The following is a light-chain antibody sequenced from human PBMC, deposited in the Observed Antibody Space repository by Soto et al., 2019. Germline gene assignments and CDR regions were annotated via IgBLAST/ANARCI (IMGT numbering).Light chain of an antibody. V-gene: IGKV3-15*01. CDR3: QQYNFWPPPT. Sequence: EIVMTQSPATLSVSPGERATLSCRASQSVNSNLAWYRQKPGQAPRLLISDASTRATGVPARFSGSGSGTESTLTISSLQSEDSGIYYCQQYNFWPPPTFGGGTKVEIK. CDR1: QSVNSN. CDR2: DAS. J-gene: IGKJ4*01.